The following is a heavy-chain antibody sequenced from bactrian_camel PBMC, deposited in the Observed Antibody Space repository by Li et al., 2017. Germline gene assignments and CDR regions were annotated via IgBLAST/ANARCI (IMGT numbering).Heavy chain of an antibody. D-gene: IGHD1*01. CDR3: AARPVNTRACVAGGRYEFGY. V-gene: IGHV3S53*01. CDR1: GYAYSNRY. CDR2: IGMDGRT. Sequence: VQLVESGGGSVQAGGSLRLSCVASGYAYSNRYWGWFRQAPGKEREGVAAIGMDGRTSAADSVKGRFTISKDNAKNTLYLQMDNLQPEDTAVFYCAARPVNTRACVAGGRYEFGYWGQGTQVTVS. J-gene: IGHJ4*01.